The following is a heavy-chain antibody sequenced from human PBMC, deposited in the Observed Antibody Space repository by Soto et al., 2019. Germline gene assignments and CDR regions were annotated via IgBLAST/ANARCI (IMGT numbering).Heavy chain of an antibody. CDR3: ARVSVGIAVAGPVFDY. V-gene: IGHV3-33*01. CDR1: GFNCSSYG. CDR2: IWYDGSNK. D-gene: IGHD6-19*01. J-gene: IGHJ4*02. Sequence: PGGSLRLSSAAAGFNCSSYGMHWVRQAPGKGLEWVAVIWYDGSNKYYADSVKGRFTISRDNSKNTLYLQMNSLRAEDTAVYYCARVSVGIAVAGPVFDYWGQGTLVTVSS.